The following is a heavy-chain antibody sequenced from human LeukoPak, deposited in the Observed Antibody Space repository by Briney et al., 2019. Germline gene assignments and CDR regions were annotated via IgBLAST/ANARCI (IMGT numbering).Heavy chain of an antibody. CDR3: ARGWDIVVVPAATYYFDY. D-gene: IGHD2-2*01. CDR2: INHSGST. V-gene: IGHV4-34*01. Sequence: SETLSLTCAVYGGSFSDYSWSWIRQPPGKGLEWIGEINHSGSTNYNPSLKSRVTISVDTSKNQFSLKLSSVTAADTALYYCARGWDIVVVPAATYYFDYWGQGTLVTVPS. CDR1: GGSFSDYS. J-gene: IGHJ4*02.